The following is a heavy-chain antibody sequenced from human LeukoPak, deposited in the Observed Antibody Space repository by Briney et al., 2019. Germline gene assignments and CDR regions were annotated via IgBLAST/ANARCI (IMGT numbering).Heavy chain of an antibody. V-gene: IGHV1-18*01. CDR1: GYTFTSYG. CDR2: ISAYNGNT. D-gene: IGHD3-22*01. J-gene: IGHJ4*02. Sequence: ASVKVSCKASGYTFTSYGISWVRQTPGQGLEWMGWISAYNGNTKYAQKLQGRVTMTTDTSTSTAYMELRSLRSDDTAVYYCARDLSSGGVFDYWGQGTLVTVSS. CDR3: ARDLSSGGVFDY.